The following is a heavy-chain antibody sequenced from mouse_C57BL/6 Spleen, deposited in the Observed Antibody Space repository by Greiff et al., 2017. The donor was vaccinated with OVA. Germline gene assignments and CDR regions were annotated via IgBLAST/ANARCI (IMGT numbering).Heavy chain of an antibody. CDR2: INPNNGGT. D-gene: IGHD1-1*01. CDR3: ASRAYYYGSSYAMDY. Sequence: EVQLQQSGPELVKPGASVKMSCKASGYTFTDYNMHWVKQSHGKSLEWIGYINPNNGGTSYNQKFKGKATLTVNKSSSTAYMVLRSLTSEDSAVYYCASRAYYYGSSYAMDYWGQGTSVTVSS. V-gene: IGHV1-22*01. CDR1: GYTFTDYN. J-gene: IGHJ4*01.